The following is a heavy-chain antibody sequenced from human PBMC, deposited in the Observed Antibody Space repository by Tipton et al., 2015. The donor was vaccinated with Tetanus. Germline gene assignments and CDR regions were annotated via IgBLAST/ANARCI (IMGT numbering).Heavy chain of an antibody. CDR2: IYYSGDT. J-gene: IGHJ4*02. D-gene: IGHD6-6*01. Sequence: TLSLTCAVSGGSISSGGYSWTWIRQPPGKGLQWIGYIYYSGDTYLNPSLESRVSMSVDTSKNQFSLKLTSVTAADTAVYYCARANNEYPKKGPFGSWGRGTLVLVSS. V-gene: IGHV4-30-4*07. CDR1: GGSISSGGYS. CDR3: ARANNEYPKKGPFGS.